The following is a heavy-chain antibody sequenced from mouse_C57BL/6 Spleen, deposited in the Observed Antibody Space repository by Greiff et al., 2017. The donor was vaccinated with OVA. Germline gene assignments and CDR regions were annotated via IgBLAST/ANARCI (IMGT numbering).Heavy chain of an antibody. Sequence: EVQGVESGGGLVKPGGSLKLSCAASGFTFSSYAMSWVRQTPEKRLEWVATISDGGSYTYYPDNVKGRFTISRDNAKNNLYLQMSHLKSEDTAMYYCAREGGLTGTGAMDYWGQGTSVTVSS. CDR1: GFTFSSYA. D-gene: IGHD4-1*01. V-gene: IGHV5-4*01. J-gene: IGHJ4*01. CDR2: ISDGGSYT. CDR3: AREGGLTGTGAMDY.